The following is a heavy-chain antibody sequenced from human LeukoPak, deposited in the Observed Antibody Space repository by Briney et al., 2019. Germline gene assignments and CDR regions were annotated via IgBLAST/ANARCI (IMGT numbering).Heavy chain of an antibody. CDR2: INTNTGNP. D-gene: IGHD6-13*01. CDR3: ARDHGAAAGEYYFDY. CDR1: GYTFTSYD. Sequence: GASVKVSCKASGYTFTSYDINWVRQATGQGLEWMGWINTNTGNPTYAQGFTGRFVFSLDTSVSTAYLQISSLKAEDTAVYYCARDHGAAAGEYYFDYWGQGTLVTVSS. V-gene: IGHV7-4-1*02. J-gene: IGHJ4*02.